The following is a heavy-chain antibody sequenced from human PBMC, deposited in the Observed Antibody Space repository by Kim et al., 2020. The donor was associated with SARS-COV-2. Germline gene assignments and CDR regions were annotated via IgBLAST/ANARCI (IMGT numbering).Heavy chain of an antibody. CDR3: ARVHNYGGKPQGYFDY. J-gene: IGHJ4*02. D-gene: IGHD4-17*01. CDR1: GGTFSSYA. CDR2: IIPIFGTA. V-gene: IGHV1-69*13. Sequence: SVKVSCKASGGTFSSYAISWVRQAPGQGLEWMGGIIPIFGTANYAQKFQGRVTITADESTSTAYMELSSLRSEDTAVYYCARVHNYGGKPQGYFDYWGQGTLVTVSS.